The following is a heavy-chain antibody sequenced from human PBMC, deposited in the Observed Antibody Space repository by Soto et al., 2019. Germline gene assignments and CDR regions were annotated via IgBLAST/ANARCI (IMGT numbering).Heavy chain of an antibody. V-gene: IGHV4-59*08. Sequence: SETLSLTCTVSGGSISSYYWSWIRQPPGKGLEWIGYIYYSGSTNYNPSLKSRVTISVDTSKNQFSPKLNSMTAADTAVYYCARHNYGSGSTYFDYWGQGTLVTVSS. CDR3: ARHNYGSGSTYFDY. CDR2: IYYSGST. CDR1: GGSISSYY. D-gene: IGHD3-10*01. J-gene: IGHJ4*02.